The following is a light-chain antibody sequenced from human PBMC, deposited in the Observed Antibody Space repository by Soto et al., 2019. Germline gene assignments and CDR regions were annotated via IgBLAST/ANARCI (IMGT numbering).Light chain of an antibody. CDR2: DVS. J-gene: IGLJ1*01. V-gene: IGLV2-11*01. Sequence: QSALTQPRSVSGSPGQSVTISCTGTSSDVGGYNYVSWYQQHPGKAPXLMIYDVSKRPSGVPXRFXGSXXXXTAXLXXXGLQAEDEADYYCCSYAGSSPYVFGTGTKVTVL. CDR1: SSDVGGYNY. CDR3: CSYAGSSPYV.